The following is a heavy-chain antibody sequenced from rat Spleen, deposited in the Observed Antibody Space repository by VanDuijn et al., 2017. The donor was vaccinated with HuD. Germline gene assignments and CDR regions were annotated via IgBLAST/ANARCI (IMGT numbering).Heavy chain of an antibody. CDR3: TRHDGYNNQDYFDY. Sequence: EVQLVESGGGLVQPGRSMKLSCVASGFTFSNYYMAWVRQAPTKGLEWVTTISTNGGNTYYRDSVKGRFTISRDNAKSTLYLQMNSLKSEDTATYCTRHDGYNNQDYFDYWGQGVMVTVSS. CDR1: GFTFSNYY. D-gene: IGHD1-4*01. CDR2: ISTNGGNT. V-gene: IGHV5-25*01. J-gene: IGHJ2*01.